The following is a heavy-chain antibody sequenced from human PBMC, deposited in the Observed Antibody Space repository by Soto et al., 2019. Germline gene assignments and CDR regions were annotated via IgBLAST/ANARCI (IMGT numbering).Heavy chain of an antibody. D-gene: IGHD3-10*01. J-gene: IGHJ4*02. CDR1: GYTFTSYG. V-gene: IGHV1-18*01. Sequence: ASVKVSCKASGYTFTSYGISWVRQAPGQGLEWVGWISAYNGNTNYAQKLQGRVTMTTDTSTSTAYMELRSLRSDDTAVYYCARGRITMVRGQPTQVYDYWGQGTLVTVSS. CDR2: ISAYNGNT. CDR3: ARGRITMVRGQPTQVYDY.